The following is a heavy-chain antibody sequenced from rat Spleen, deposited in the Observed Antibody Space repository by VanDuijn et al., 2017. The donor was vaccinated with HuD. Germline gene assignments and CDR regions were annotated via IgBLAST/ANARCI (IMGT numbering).Heavy chain of an antibody. V-gene: IGHV5S23*01. Sequence: EVQLMESGGGLVQPGRSLKLSCAASGFTFSDYNMAWVRQAPKKGLEWVASISPSGVTYYRDSVKGRFTVSRENAKSTLYLQMDSLRSEDTATYYCVRQDTSGYSNWFTYWGQGTLVTVSS. CDR2: ISPSGVT. CDR1: GFTFSDYN. D-gene: IGHD4-3*01. CDR3: VRQDTSGYSNWFTY. J-gene: IGHJ3*01.